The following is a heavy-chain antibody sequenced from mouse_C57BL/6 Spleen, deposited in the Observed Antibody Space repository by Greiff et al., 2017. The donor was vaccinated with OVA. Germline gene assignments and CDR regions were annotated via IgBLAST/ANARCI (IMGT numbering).Heavy chain of an antibody. CDR1: GFSLTSYG. V-gene: IGHV2-5*01. D-gene: IGHD1-1*01. Sequence: VQLVESGPGLVQPSQSLSITCTVSGFSLTSYGVHWVRQSPGKGLEWLGVIWRGGSTDYNAAFMSRLSITKDNSKSQVFFKMNSLQADDTAIYYCAKEGYYGSSSYYYAMDYWGQGTSVTVSS. CDR2: IWRGGST. J-gene: IGHJ4*01. CDR3: AKEGYYGSSSYYYAMDY.